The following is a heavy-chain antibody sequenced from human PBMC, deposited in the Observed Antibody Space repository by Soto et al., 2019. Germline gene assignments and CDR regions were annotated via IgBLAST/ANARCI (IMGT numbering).Heavy chain of an antibody. CDR3: ARGRGYSDGRYFDY. CDR2: INCNGGST. D-gene: IGHD5-18*01. CDR1: GFTFEQSD. Sequence: GGSLRLSRAAHGFTFEQSDISWVRQAQVKGLQWVSRINCNGGSTGYADAVKGRFTISRDNAKNSLYLQMNSLRAEDTALYYCARGRGYSDGRYFDYWAPGT. V-gene: IGHV3-20*04. J-gene: IGHJ4*02.